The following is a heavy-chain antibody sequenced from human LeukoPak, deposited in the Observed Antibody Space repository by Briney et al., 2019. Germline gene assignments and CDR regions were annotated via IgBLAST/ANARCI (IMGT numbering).Heavy chain of an antibody. CDR3: ARDCRLNCARQPGFDS. V-gene: IGHV3-30*04. Sequence: GGSLRLSCAASTFALSRYAMHWVRQAPGRGLEWVGVISYDGSDKFYADSVKGRLTISRDYAKNSLYLQLSSLRDEDTAVYYCARDCRLNCARQPGFDSWGQGTLVTVSS. CDR1: TFALSRYA. D-gene: IGHD1-1*01. CDR2: ISYDGSDK. J-gene: IGHJ5*01.